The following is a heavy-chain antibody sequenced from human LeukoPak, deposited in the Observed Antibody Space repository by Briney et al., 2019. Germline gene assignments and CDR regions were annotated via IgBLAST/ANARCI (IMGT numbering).Heavy chain of an antibody. V-gene: IGHV3-9*01. Sequence: GGSLRLSCAASGFTFDDYAMHWVRQAPGKGLEWVSGITWNSDNTDYVDSVRGRFTISRDNAKNSLYLQMNSLRAEDTALYFCARARGNSYFDSWGQGTLVTVSS. CDR2: ITWNSDNT. CDR3: ARARGNSYFDS. D-gene: IGHD1-7*01. CDR1: GFTFDDYA. J-gene: IGHJ4*02.